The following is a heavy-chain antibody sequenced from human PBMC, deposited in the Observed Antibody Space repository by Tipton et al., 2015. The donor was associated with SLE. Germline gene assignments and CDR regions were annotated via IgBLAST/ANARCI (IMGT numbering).Heavy chain of an antibody. CDR2: IYYSGST. CDR1: GGSISSHY. J-gene: IGHJ4*02. CDR3: ARGGTARTLLS. Sequence: PGLVKPSGTLSLTCTVSGGSISSHYWGWIRQPPGKGLEWIGYIYYSGSTNYKPSLKSRVTISVDTSKNQFSLKLTSVTAADTAVYYCARGGTARTLLSWGQGTLVTVSS. D-gene: IGHD3-16*01. V-gene: IGHV4-59*11.